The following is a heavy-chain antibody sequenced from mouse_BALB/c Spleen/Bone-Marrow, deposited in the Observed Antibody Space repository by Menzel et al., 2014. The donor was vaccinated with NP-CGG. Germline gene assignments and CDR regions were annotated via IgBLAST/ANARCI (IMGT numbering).Heavy chain of an antibody. CDR2: LSTGSGST. Sequence: QAQLQQSGAELVKPGTSVTLSCKASGYNFTSYWIIWVKLRPGQSLQWTGDLSTGSGSTNYNEKFNCKATLTVDTSSSTAYMQLSSLASEDSALYYCARGAWANWDYFDYWGQGTTLTVSS. CDR3: ARGAWANWDYFDY. J-gene: IGHJ2*01. D-gene: IGHD4-1*01. V-gene: IGHV1-55*01. CDR1: GYNFTSYW.